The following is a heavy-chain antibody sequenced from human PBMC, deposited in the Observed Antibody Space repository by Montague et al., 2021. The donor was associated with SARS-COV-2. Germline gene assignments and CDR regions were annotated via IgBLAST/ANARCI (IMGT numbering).Heavy chain of an antibody. CDR1: GGSISSGSYY. D-gene: IGHD1-26*01. Sequence: TLSLTCTVSGGSISSGSYYWSWIRQPAGKGLEWIGRIYTSCSTNYNPSLKSRVTISVDTSKNQFSLKLSSVTAADTAVYYCAREWELLQNWFDPWGQGTLVTVSS. V-gene: IGHV4-61*02. J-gene: IGHJ5*02. CDR2: IYTSCST. CDR3: AREWELLQNWFDP.